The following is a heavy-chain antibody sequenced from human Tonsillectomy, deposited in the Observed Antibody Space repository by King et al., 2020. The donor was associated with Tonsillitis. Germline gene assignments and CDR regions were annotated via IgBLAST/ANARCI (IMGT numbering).Heavy chain of an antibody. D-gene: IGHD3-22*01. CDR2: INHSGST. CDR1: GGSFSGYY. V-gene: IGHV4-34*01. CDR3: ARFAGTYYYDSSGYFFDY. J-gene: IGHJ4*02. Sequence: VQLQQWGAGLLKPAETLSLTCAVYGGSFSGYYWSWIRQPPGKGLEWIGEINHSGSTNCNPSLKSRVIISVDTSKNQFSLKLNSVTAADTAVYYCARFAGTYYYDSSGYFFDYWGQGTLVTVSS.